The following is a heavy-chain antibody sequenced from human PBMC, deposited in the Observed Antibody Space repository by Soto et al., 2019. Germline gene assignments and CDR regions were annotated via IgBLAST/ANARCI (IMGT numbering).Heavy chain of an antibody. Sequence: LRLSCAASGFTFSSYAMSWVRQAPGKGLEWISAISGSGGSTYYADSVKGRFTISRDNSKNSLYLQMNSLRAEDTAVYYCAGIRFLEWLLTLSSCSYGMDVWGQGTTVTVSS. V-gene: IGHV3-23*01. J-gene: IGHJ6*02. D-gene: IGHD3-3*01. CDR3: AGIRFLEWLLTLSSCSYGMDV. CDR1: GFTFSSYA. CDR2: ISGSGGST.